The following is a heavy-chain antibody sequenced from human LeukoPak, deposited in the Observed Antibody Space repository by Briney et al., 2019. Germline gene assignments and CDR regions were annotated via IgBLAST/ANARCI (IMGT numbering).Heavy chain of an antibody. D-gene: IGHD1-1*01. CDR2: INPNSGGT. J-gene: IGHJ4*02. CDR3: ARVRYNWNHEALFDY. V-gene: IGHV1-2*02. CDR1: GYTFTGYY. Sequence: ASVKVSCKASGYTFTGYYMHWVRQAPGQGLEWMGWINPNSGGTNYAQKFQGRVTMTRDTSISTAYMELSRLRSDDTAVYYCARVRYNWNHEALFDYWGQGTLVTVSS.